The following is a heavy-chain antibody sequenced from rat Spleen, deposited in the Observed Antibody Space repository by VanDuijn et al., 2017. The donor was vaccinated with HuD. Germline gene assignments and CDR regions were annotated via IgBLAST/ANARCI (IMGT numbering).Heavy chain of an antibody. CDR1: GFTFSNYY. J-gene: IGHJ2*01. Sequence: EVQLVESDGGLVQPGRSLKLSCAASGFTFSNYYMAWVRQAPTKGLEWVATISSDGRRNYYPDSVKGRFTISRDNAKTTLYLQMNSLRSEDTATYYCTRADVYYGWAYYFDYWGQGVMVTVSS. CDR2: ISSDGRRN. D-gene: IGHD1-6*01. V-gene: IGHV5-29*01. CDR3: TRADVYYGWAYYFDY.